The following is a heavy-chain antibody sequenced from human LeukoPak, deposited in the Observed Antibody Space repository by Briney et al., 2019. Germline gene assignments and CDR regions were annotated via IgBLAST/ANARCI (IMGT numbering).Heavy chain of an antibody. CDR3: ARGMWFLEWSYGGWFDP. Sequence: PGGSLRLSCAASGFTFSSYAMHWVRQAPGKGLERVAVISYDGSNKYYADSVKGRFTISRDNSKNTLYLQMNSLRAEDTAVYYCARGMWFLEWSYGGWFDPWGQGTLVTVSS. CDR2: ISYDGSNK. J-gene: IGHJ5*02. V-gene: IGHV3-30-3*01. D-gene: IGHD3-3*01. CDR1: GFTFSSYA.